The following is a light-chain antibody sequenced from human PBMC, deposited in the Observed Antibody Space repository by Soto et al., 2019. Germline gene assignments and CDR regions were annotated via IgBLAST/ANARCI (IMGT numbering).Light chain of an antibody. Sequence: QSVRTQSPYTSWSPGDSVTISCTGTSSDVGGYNYVSWYQQHPGKAPKLMIYDVIKRPSGVPDRFSGSKSGNTASLAVSGLQAEDEADSFCISSAGSNAYVFGTGTKVTVL. CDR3: ISSAGSNAYV. V-gene: IGLV2-8*01. CDR2: DVI. J-gene: IGLJ1*01. CDR1: SSDVGGYNY.